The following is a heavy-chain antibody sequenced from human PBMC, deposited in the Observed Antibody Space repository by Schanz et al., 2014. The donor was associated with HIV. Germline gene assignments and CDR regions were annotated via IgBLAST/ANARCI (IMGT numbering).Heavy chain of an antibody. CDR1: GFTFTDNY. Sequence: VQLVESGGGLVQPGGSLRLSCAASGFTFTDNYMSWIRQAPGKGPEWLSYISVNGATSEYADSVKGRFTISRDNARTSLYLQMNSLRAEDTAVYYCARVFGRTYGLPDYWGQGTLVTVSS. J-gene: IGHJ4*02. V-gene: IGHV3-11*01. CDR3: ARVFGRTYGLPDY. CDR2: ISVNGATS. D-gene: IGHD3-10*01.